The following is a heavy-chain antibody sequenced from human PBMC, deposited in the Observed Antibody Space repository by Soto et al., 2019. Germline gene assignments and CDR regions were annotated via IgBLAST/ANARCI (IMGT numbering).Heavy chain of an antibody. CDR1: GFTFSSYW. CDR2: IKQDGSEK. D-gene: IGHD4-17*01. CDR3: ASWTTVTTNYNFDY. V-gene: IGHV3-7*01. J-gene: IGHJ4*02. Sequence: GGSLRLSCAASGFTFSSYWMSWVRQAPGKGLEWVANIKQDGSEKYYVDSVKGRFTISRDNAKNSLYLQMNSLRAEDTAVYYCASWTTVTTNYNFDYWGQGTLVTVSS.